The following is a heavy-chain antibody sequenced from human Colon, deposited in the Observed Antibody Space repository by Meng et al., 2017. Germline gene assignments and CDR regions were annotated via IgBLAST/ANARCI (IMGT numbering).Heavy chain of an antibody. CDR3: ARGSGGWRSYYFDY. D-gene: IGHD3-16*01. CDR2: INHSGST. CDR1: GGSFSGYY. J-gene: IGHJ4*02. Sequence: QGQLQQWGAGLLKSSETLSLTCAVYGGSFSGYYWSWIRQPPGKGLEWIGEINHSGSTNYNPSLKSRVTISVDTSKNQFSLKLSSVTAADTAVYYCARGSGGWRSYYFDYWGQGTLVTVPS. V-gene: IGHV4-34*01.